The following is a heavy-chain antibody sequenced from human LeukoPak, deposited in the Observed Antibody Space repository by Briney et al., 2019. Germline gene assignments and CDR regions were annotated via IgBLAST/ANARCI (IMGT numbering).Heavy chain of an antibody. D-gene: IGHD3-10*01. CDR3: ARKEENTITMVRGALDY. V-gene: IGHV1-46*01. CDR2: INPSGGST. J-gene: IGHJ4*02. Sequence: ASVKVSCKASGYTFTSYYMHWVRQAPGQGLEWMGIINPSGGSTSYAQKFQGRVTMTRDTSTSTVYMELSSLRSEDTAVYYCARKEENTITMVRGALDYWGQGTLVTVSS. CDR1: GYTFTSYY.